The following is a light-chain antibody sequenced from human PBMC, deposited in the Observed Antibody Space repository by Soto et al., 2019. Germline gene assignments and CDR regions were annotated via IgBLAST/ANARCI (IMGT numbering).Light chain of an antibody. V-gene: IGKV1-12*01. CDR3: QEVNSVSWT. CDR1: QDIRSW. Sequence: DIQMTQSPSSVSASVGDRVTITCRASQDIRSWLAWYQQKLGKAPKLLIYAASSLQSGVPSRFSGSGSGTDFTLTISSLQPEDFATYYCQEVNSVSWTFGQGTKVEIK. CDR2: AAS. J-gene: IGKJ1*01.